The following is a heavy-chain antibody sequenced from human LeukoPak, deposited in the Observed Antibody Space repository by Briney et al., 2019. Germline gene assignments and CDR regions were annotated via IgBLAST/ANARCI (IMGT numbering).Heavy chain of an antibody. CDR2: IIPIFGTA. J-gene: IGHJ4*02. CDR1: GGTFSSYA. CDR3: AHPPSSDAFYFDY. D-gene: IGHD3-16*01. V-gene: IGHV1-69*13. Sequence: GASVKVSCKASGGTFSSYAISWVRQAPGQGLEWMGGIIPIFGTANYAQKFQGRVTITADESTSTAYMGLSSLRSEDTAVYYCAHPPSSDAFYFDYWGQGTLVTVSS.